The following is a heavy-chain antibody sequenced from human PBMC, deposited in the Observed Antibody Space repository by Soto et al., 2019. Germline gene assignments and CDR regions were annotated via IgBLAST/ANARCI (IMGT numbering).Heavy chain of an antibody. CDR3: ARGGPTIGGEVIRSYYYGMDV. CDR2: VNHSGSS. J-gene: IGHJ6*02. CDR1: GGSFSGYY. D-gene: IGHD3-3*01. Sequence: SEALSLTGAVYGGSFSGYYWSWIRQPPGKGLEWIGEVNHSGSSNYNPSLKSRVTISVDTSKNQFSLKLSSVTAADTAVYYCARGGPTIGGEVIRSYYYGMDVWGQVNKV. V-gene: IGHV4-34*01.